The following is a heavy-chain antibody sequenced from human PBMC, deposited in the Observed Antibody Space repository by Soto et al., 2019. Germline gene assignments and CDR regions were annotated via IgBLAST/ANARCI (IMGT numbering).Heavy chain of an antibody. CDR2: VNPSGGT. CDR3: ARPQGIEVTGRDWFAL. J-gene: IGHJ5*02. D-gene: IGHD6-19*01. CDR1: GYTFSGYY. V-gene: IGHV1-2*02. Sequence: DALKVSCKACGYTFSGYYMHWVRQAPGQGLEWMGWVNPSGGTNYAQKFQGRVTMTSDTSTSTAYMERSRLRSDDTAVYYCARPQGIEVTGRDWFALWGHGNLVTVFS.